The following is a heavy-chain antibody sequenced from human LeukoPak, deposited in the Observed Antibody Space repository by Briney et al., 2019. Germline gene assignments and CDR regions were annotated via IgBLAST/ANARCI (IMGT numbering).Heavy chain of an antibody. CDR3: AKDRAYDSNSYFDY. CDR2: ISYDGSNK. J-gene: IGHJ4*02. Sequence: GRSLRLSCAASGFTFSSYGMHWVRQAPGKGLEWVAVISYDGSNKYYADSVKGRFTISRDNSKNTLYLQMNSLRAEDTAVYYCAKDRAYDSNSYFDYWGQGTLVTVSS. D-gene: IGHD3-22*01. V-gene: IGHV3-30*18. CDR1: GFTFSSYG.